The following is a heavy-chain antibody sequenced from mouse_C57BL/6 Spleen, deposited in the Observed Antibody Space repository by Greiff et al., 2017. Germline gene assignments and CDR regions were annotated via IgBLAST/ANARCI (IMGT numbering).Heavy chain of an antibody. J-gene: IGHJ4*01. CDR2: IYPGDGDT. CDR3: ARRSYGSPSMDY. CDR1: GYAFSSYW. D-gene: IGHD1-1*01. V-gene: IGHV1-80*01. Sequence: LQESGAELVKPGASVKISCKASGYAFSSYWMNWVKQRPGKGLEWIGQIYPGDGDTNYNGKFKGKATLTADKSSSTAYMQLSSLTSEDSAVYFCARRSYGSPSMDYWGQGTSVTVSS.